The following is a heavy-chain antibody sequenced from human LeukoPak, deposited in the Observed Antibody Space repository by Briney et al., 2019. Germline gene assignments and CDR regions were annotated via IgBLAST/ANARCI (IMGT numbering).Heavy chain of an antibody. D-gene: IGHD6-19*01. CDR3: ARAKSIAVAGPIDY. Sequence: PGGSLRLSCAASGFTFSSYNMSWVRQAPGKGLEWVSGINWNGGSTGYADSVKGRFTISRDNAKNSLYLQMNSLRAEDTALYYCARAKSIAVAGPIDYWGQGTLVTVSS. CDR1: GFTFSSYN. CDR2: INWNGGST. V-gene: IGHV3-20*04. J-gene: IGHJ4*02.